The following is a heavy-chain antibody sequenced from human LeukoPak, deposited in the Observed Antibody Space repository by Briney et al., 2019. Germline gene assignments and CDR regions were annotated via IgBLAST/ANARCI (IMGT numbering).Heavy chain of an antibody. Sequence: SETLSLTCTVSGGSTRSHYWSWIRQPPGKRLEWIGYIFNSGSTNYNPSLNSRVTISEDTSKNQFSLKLSSVTAADTAVYYCARSNWNYGAYWGQGILVTVSS. CDR3: ARSNWNYGAY. CDR1: GGSTRSHY. CDR2: IFNSGST. J-gene: IGHJ4*02. D-gene: IGHD1-7*01. V-gene: IGHV4-59*11.